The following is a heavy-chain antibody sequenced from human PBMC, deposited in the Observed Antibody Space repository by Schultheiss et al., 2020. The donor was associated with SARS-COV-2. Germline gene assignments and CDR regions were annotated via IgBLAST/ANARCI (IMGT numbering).Heavy chain of an antibody. CDR1: GGSISSSNW. V-gene: IGHV4-4*02. D-gene: IGHD3-10*01. CDR2: IYYSGST. J-gene: IGHJ3*02. CDR3: ARSSGRLWFGELSFSFDI. Sequence: SETLSLTCVVSGGSISSSNWWSWVRQHPGKGLEWIGYIYYSGSTNYNPSLKSRVTISVDTSKNQFSLKLSSVTAADTAVYYCARSSGRLWFGELSFSFDIWGQGTMVTVSS.